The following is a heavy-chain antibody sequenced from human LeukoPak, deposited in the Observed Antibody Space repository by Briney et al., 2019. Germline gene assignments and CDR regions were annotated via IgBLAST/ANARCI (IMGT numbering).Heavy chain of an antibody. V-gene: IGHV3-30-3*01. Sequence: GGSLRLSCAASGFTFSSYAMHWVRQAPGKGLEWASVISYDGSNKYYADSVKGRFTISRDNSKNTLYLQMNSLRAEDTAVYYCARGQSITMIVVVPYFDYWGQGTLVTVSS. D-gene: IGHD3-22*01. CDR1: GFTFSSYA. CDR3: ARGQSITMIVVVPYFDY. CDR2: ISYDGSNK. J-gene: IGHJ4*02.